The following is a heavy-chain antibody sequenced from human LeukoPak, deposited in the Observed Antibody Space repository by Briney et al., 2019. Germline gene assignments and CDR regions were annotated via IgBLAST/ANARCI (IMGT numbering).Heavy chain of an antibody. CDR3: TRVTYYYDNSGYFHFDS. J-gene: IGHJ4*02. D-gene: IGHD3-22*01. CDR2: IRRKAHGGTT. V-gene: IGHV3-49*04. Sequence: GSLRLSCTTSGFTFGDYAMSWVRQAPGKGLKWVSFIRRKAHGGTTEYAASVKGRFSSSRDDSKSIAYLQMNSLKTEDTAVYFCTRVTYYYDNSGYFHFDSWGQGSLVTVSS. CDR1: GFTFGDYA.